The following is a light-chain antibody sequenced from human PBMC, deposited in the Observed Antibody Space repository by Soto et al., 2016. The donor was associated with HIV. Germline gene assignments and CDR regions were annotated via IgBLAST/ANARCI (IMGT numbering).Light chain of an antibody. Sequence: DIQMTQSPSTLSTSVGDRITITCRASQSISSWLAWYQQKPGKAPKLPIYKASNLESGVPSRFSGSGSGTEFTLTLSSVQPDDFATYYCQQYNTSWTFGQGTKVEIK. V-gene: IGKV1-5*03. CDR3: QQYNTSWT. J-gene: IGKJ1*01. CDR2: KAS. CDR1: QSISSW.